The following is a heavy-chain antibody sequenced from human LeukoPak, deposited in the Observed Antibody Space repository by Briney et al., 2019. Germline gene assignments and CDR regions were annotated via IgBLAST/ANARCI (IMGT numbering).Heavy chain of an antibody. Sequence: GGSLRLSCTASGFTFGDYAMSWVRQAPGKGLEWVGFIRSKAYGGTTEYAASVEGRFTISRDDSKSIAYLQMNSLKTEDKAVYYCTREGTNWFDPWGHGTLVTVSS. D-gene: IGHD3-10*01. J-gene: IGHJ5*02. CDR1: GFTFGDYA. CDR2: IRSKAYGGTT. CDR3: TREGTNWFDP. V-gene: IGHV3-49*04.